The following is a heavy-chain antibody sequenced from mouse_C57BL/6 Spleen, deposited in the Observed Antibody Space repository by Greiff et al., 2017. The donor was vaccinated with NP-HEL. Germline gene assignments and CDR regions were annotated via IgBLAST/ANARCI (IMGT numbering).Heavy chain of an antibody. CDR1: GYTFTSYW. V-gene: IGHV1-64*01. J-gene: IGHJ4*01. Sequence: QVQLQQPGAELVKPGASVKLSCKASGYTFTSYWMHWVKQRPGQGLEWIGMIHPNSGSTNYNEKFKSKATLTVEKSSSTAYMQLSSLTSEDSAVYYCARVYGSSYAMDYWGQGTSVTVSS. CDR3: ARVYGSSYAMDY. D-gene: IGHD1-1*01. CDR2: IHPNSGST.